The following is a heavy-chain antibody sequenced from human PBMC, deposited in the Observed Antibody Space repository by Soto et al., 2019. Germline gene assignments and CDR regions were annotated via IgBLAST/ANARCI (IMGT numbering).Heavy chain of an antibody. Sequence: QVQLVQSGAEVKKPGASVKVSCKASGYTFPGYGISWVRQAPGQGLEWMGWVSAYNGNTNYAQKLQGRVTVTSDTSTSIAYMELRSLRSDDTAVYYCARVASEDIVVVVAATGPFAYWGEGALVTVSS. V-gene: IGHV1-18*01. CDR3: ARVASEDIVVVVAATGPFAY. CDR2: VSAYNGNT. D-gene: IGHD2-15*01. J-gene: IGHJ4*02. CDR1: GYTFPGYG.